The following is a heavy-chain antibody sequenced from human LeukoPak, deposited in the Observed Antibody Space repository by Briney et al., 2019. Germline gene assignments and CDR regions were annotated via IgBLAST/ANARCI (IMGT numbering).Heavy chain of an antibody. CDR3: AKVRGYCSSTSCYGAFDI. D-gene: IGHD2-2*03. CDR2: ISYDGSNK. V-gene: IGHV3-30*18. J-gene: IGHJ3*02. CDR1: GFTFSSYG. Sequence: GGSLRLSCAASGFTFSSYGMYWVRQAPGKGLEWVAVISYDGSNKYYADSVKGRFTISRDNSKNTLYLQMNSLRAEDTAVYYCAKVRGYCSSTSCYGAFDIWGQGTMVTVSS.